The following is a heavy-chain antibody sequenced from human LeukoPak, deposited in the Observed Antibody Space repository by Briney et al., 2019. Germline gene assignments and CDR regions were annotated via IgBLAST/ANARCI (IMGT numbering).Heavy chain of an antibody. Sequence: PSQTLSLTCTVSGGSISSGSYYWSWIRQPAGKGLEWIGRIYTSGSTNYIPSLKSRVTISVDTSKNQFSLKLSSVTAADTAVYYCARGPLLYYFDSSGYTLSYWGQGTLVTVST. CDR3: ARGPLLYYFDSSGYTLSY. CDR2: IYTSGST. J-gene: IGHJ4*02. CDR1: GGSISSGSYY. V-gene: IGHV4-61*02. D-gene: IGHD3-22*01.